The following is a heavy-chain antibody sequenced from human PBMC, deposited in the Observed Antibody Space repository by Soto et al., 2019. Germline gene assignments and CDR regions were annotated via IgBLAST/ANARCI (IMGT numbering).Heavy chain of an antibody. V-gene: IGHV4-4*07. Sequence: QVQLQESGPGLGKPSETLSLTCTVSGGSISSYYWSWIRQPAGKGLEWIGRIYTSGSTNYNPSLKSRVTMSVDTSKNQFSLKLSSVTAADTAVYYCARVHWGSPAPIGAFDIWGQGTMVTVSS. CDR1: GGSISSYY. D-gene: IGHD3-16*01. CDR2: IYTSGST. CDR3: ARVHWGSPAPIGAFDI. J-gene: IGHJ3*02.